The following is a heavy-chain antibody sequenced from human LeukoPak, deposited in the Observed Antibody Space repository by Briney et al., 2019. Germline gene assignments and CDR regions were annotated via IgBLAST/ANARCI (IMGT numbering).Heavy chain of an antibody. CDR2: VYSGGST. V-gene: IGHV3-53*01. CDR1: GFTVSSNY. D-gene: IGHD5-18*01. J-gene: IGHJ4*02. Sequence: GGSLRLSCAASGFTVSSNYMSWVRQAPGKGLEWVSVVYSGGSTYYADSVKGRFTISRDSSKNTVHLQMNSLRAEDTAVYFCARALAGYHPFGYWGQGTLVTVSS. CDR3: ARALAGYHPFGY.